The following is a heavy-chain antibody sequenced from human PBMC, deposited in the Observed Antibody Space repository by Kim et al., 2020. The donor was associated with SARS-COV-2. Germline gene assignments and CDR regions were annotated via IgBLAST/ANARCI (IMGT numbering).Heavy chain of an antibody. CDR1: GFTFSTYS. Sequence: WGSLRLSCAASGFTFSTYSMTWVRQAPGKGLEWVSVIGGDTVTTYYADSVKGRFTISRDNSKKTLHLQMNSLRAEDTAVYYCAKALATATYQYGMDVWGQGTTVTVSS. D-gene: IGHD2-2*01. CDR3: AKALATATYQYGMDV. CDR2: IGGDTVTT. V-gene: IGHV3-23*01. J-gene: IGHJ6*02.